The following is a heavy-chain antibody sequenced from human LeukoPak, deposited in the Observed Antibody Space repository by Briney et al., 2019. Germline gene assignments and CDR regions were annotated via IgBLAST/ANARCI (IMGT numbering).Heavy chain of an antibody. CDR3: AKAKSMIRGALFDY. Sequence: PGGSLRLSCVASGFTFSSAGMHWVRQAPGKGLEWVADIWYDGSNKYYAEFVKGRFTISRDNSKNTLFLQMNSLGVEDTAVYYCAKAKSMIRGALFDYWGQGTLVTVSS. D-gene: IGHD3-10*01. V-gene: IGHV3-33*06. J-gene: IGHJ4*02. CDR1: GFTFSSAG. CDR2: IWYDGSNK.